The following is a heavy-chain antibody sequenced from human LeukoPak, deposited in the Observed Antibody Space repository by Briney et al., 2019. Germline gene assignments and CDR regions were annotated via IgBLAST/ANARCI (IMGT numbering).Heavy chain of an antibody. Sequence: SETLSLTCSVSGGSIRSYYWSWIRQPPGKGLEWIGYIYYSGSTNYNPSLKSRVTISVDTSKNQFSLKLSSVTAADTATYYCARETSLMGYASGLGFNYWGQGILVTVSS. CDR3: ARETSLMGYASGLGFNY. CDR1: GGSIRSYY. D-gene: IGHD6-19*01. J-gene: IGHJ4*02. V-gene: IGHV4-59*01. CDR2: IYYSGST.